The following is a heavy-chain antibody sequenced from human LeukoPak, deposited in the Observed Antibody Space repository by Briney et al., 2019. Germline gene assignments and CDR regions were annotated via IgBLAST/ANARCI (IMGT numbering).Heavy chain of an antibody. CDR1: GFTFSAYS. D-gene: IGHD6-13*01. J-gene: IGHJ4*02. V-gene: IGHV3-69-1*01. Sequence: GGSLRLSCAASGFTFSAYSMNWVRQAPGKGLEWVSSITSGDFVYFADSLKGRFTISRDNAENSLYLQMNSLRADDTAVYYCAREGYSSPVNYWGQGTLVTVSS. CDR3: AREGYSSPVNY. CDR2: ITSGDFV.